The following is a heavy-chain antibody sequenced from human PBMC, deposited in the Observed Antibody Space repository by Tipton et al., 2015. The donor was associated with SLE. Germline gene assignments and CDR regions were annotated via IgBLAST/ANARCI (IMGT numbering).Heavy chain of an antibody. J-gene: IGHJ4*02. D-gene: IGHD3-10*01. Sequence: SLRLSCEVSGFTFSDYSMNWVRQAPGRGLEWLSFIRRKDYGGTTEYAESVKGRFTMSRDDSTSTAYLHMNSLQIEDTAVYYCIRERGAFTRVRGDIDYWGQGTLVTVSS. CDR2: IRRKDYGGTT. CDR1: GFTFSDYS. V-gene: IGHV3-49*04. CDR3: IRERGAFTRVRGDIDY.